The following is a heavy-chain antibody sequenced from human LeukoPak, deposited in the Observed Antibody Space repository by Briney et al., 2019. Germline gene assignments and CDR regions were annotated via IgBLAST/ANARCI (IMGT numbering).Heavy chain of an antibody. CDR1: GFTVSSNY. V-gene: IGHV3-53*01. CDR2: IYSGGST. Sequence: GGSLRLSCAASGFTVSSNYMSWVRQAPGKGLEWVSVIYSGGSTYYADSVKGRFTISRDNSKNPLYLQMNSLRAEDTAVYYCAGVSGTDGAEYFQHWGQGTLVTVSS. CDR3: AGVSGTDGAEYFQH. D-gene: IGHD5-24*01. J-gene: IGHJ1*01.